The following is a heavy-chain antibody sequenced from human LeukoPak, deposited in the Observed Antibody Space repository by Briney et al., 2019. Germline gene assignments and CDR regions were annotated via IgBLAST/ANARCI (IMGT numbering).Heavy chain of an antibody. D-gene: IGHD6-13*01. V-gene: IGHV4-59*08. CDR2: IYYSGST. J-gene: IGHJ5*02. CDR1: GGSICSYY. CDR3: SAAGTMGGGWFDP. Sequence: PSETLSLTCTVSGGSICSYYWSWIRQPPGKGLEWIGYIYYSGSTNYNPSLKSRVTISVDTSKNQFSLKLSSVTAADTAVYYCSAAGTMGGGWFDPWGQGTLVTVSS.